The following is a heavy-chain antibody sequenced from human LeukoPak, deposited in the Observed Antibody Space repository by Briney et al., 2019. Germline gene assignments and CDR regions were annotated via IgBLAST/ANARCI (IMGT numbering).Heavy chain of an antibody. CDR3: AKNRVVRGPRGPFDY. V-gene: IGHV3-23*01. Sequence: PEGSLRLSCAASGFTFSSYAMSWVRQAPGKGLEWVSAISGSGGSTYYADSVKGRFTISRDNSKNTLYLQMNSLRAEDTAVYYCAKNRVVRGPRGPFDYWGQGTLVTVSS. CDR1: GFTFSSYA. D-gene: IGHD3-10*01. CDR2: ISGSGGST. J-gene: IGHJ4*02.